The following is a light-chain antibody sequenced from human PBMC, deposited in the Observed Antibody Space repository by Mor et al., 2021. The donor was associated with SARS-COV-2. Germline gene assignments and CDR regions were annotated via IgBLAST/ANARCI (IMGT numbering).Light chain of an antibody. CDR1: ALPDQY. Sequence: ARITCSGDALPDQYAYWYQQKPGQAPVVVIYKDSERPSGIPERFSGSSSGTTVTLTISGVQAEDEADYFCQSADNSGTFVFGPG. V-gene: IGLV3-25*03. CDR3: QSADNSGTFV. J-gene: IGLJ1*01. CDR2: KDS.